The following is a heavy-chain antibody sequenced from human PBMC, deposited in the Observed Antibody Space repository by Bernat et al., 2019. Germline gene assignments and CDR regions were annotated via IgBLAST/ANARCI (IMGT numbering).Heavy chain of an antibody. J-gene: IGHJ4*02. Sequence: EVQLVESGGGFVKPGESLRLSCAVSGFTFSAAWMSWFRQAPGRGLEWIGLIKTKGHGGTVHYSASVSDSFTISRDDSKSTLYLQMNRLKTEDTAVYFCAIGLGFSAQDFWGQGTLVTVSS. CDR1: GFTFSAAW. D-gene: IGHD5-12*01. V-gene: IGHV3-15*01. CDR2: IKTKGHGGTV. CDR3: AIGLGFSAQDF.